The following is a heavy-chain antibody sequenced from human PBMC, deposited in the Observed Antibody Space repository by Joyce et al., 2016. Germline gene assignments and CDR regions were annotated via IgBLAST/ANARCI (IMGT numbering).Heavy chain of an antibody. V-gene: IGHV3-74*03. J-gene: IGHJ4*02. CDR2: INRDGSST. D-gene: IGHD4-23*01. CDR1: GFTFSRYW. Sequence: EVQLVESGGGLVQPGGSLRLSCAASGFTFSRYWMYWVRKAPGKGLVWVSRINRDGSSTTYADSVKGRFTISRANAKNTRYLQMNSLRAEDTAVYYCARLRRWSGPSDCWGQGTLVTVSS. CDR3: ARLRRWSGPSDC.